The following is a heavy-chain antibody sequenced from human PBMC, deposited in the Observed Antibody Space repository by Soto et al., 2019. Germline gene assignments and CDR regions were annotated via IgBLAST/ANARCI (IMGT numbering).Heavy chain of an antibody. V-gene: IGHV3-7*03. D-gene: IGHD3-3*01. J-gene: IGHJ6*02. Sequence: PGGTLRLSCAASGFTFSSYWMSWVRQSPGKGLEWVANIKQDGSEKYYVDSVKGRFTISRDNAKNSLYLKMNSLRAKDTAVYYCARDGITIFGVVITRYYYYGMDVWGQGTTVTVSS. CDR1: GFTFSSYW. CDR2: IKQDGSEK. CDR3: ARDGITIFGVVITRYYYYGMDV.